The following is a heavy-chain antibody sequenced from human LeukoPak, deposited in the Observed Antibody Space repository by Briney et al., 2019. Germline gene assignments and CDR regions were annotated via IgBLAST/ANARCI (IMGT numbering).Heavy chain of an antibody. CDR3: ARDGSSSGWYIGYYYGMDV. J-gene: IGHJ6*02. V-gene: IGHV3-23*01. D-gene: IGHD6-13*01. CDR2: IGGSGGST. Sequence: PGGSLRLSCAASGFTFSSYAMSWVRQAPGKGLEWVSVIGGSGGSTYYADSVKGRFTISRDNSRNTLYLQMNSLRAEDTAVYYCARDGSSSGWYIGYYYGMDVWGQGTTVTVSS. CDR1: GFTFSSYA.